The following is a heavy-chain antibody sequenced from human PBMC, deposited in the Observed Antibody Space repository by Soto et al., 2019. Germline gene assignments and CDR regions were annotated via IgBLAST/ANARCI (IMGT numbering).Heavy chain of an antibody. D-gene: IGHD3-16*01. Sequence: EVQLVESGGALVQPGGSLRLSCAASGFTFSTNSMSWVRQAPGKGLEWVSYISSSSDTIYYADSVKGRFSISRDNVNNSLYLQMNSLRDEDTAVYYCVSRGWFDAWGQGTQVTVSA. CDR2: ISSSSDTI. CDR3: VSRGWFDA. V-gene: IGHV3-48*02. J-gene: IGHJ5*02. CDR1: GFTFSTNS.